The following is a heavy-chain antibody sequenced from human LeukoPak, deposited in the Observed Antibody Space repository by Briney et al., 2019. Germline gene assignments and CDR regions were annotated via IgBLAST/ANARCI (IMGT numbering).Heavy chain of an antibody. J-gene: IGHJ4*02. D-gene: IGHD3-3*01. CDR1: GGSISSGSYY. CDR3: ARGNYDFWSGYSNDY. CDR2: IYTSGSI. Sequence: SETLSLTCTVSGGSISSGSYYWSWIRQPAGKGLECIGRIYTSGSINYNPSLKSRVTISVDTSKNQFSLKLSSVTAADTAVYYCARGNYDFWSGYSNDYWGQGTLVTVSS. V-gene: IGHV4-61*02.